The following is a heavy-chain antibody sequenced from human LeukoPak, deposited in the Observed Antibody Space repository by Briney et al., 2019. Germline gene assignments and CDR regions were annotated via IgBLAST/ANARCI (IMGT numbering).Heavy chain of an antibody. CDR1: GGSFSGYY. V-gene: IGHV4-34*01. J-gene: IGHJ4*02. Sequence: NPSETLSLTCAVYGGSFSGYYWSWIRQPPGKGLEWIGEINHSGSTNYNPSLKSRVTISVDTSKNQFSLKLSSVTAADTAVYYCARRNVASLEVCLFDYWGQGTLVTVSS. D-gene: IGHD3-3*02. CDR3: ARRNVASLEVCLFDY. CDR2: INHSGST.